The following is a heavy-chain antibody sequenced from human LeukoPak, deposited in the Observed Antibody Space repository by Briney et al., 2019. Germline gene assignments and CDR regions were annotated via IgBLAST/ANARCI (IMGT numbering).Heavy chain of an antibody. V-gene: IGHV3-74*01. CDR1: GFTFSRYW. CDR2: IKGDGTDT. CDR3: ARVGYTYGYVDFDY. Sequence: GGSLRLSCAASGFTFSRYWMHWVRQAPGEGLKWVSRIKGDGTDTTYADSVRGRFTISRDNAENTLYLQMNNLRAEDTAVYYCARVGYTYGYVDFDYWGQGKLVTVSS. J-gene: IGHJ4*02. D-gene: IGHD5-18*01.